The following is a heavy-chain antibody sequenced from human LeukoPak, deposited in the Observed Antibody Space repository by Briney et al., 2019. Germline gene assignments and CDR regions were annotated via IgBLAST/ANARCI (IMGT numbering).Heavy chain of an antibody. CDR3: AKEHYDSGMFEYYFDY. V-gene: IGHV3-30-3*01. Sequence: GRSLRLSCAASGFTFSSYAMHWVRQAPGKGLEWVAVISYDGSNKYYADSVKGRFTISRDNSKNTLYLQMNSLRAEDTAVYYCAKEHYDSGMFEYYFDYWGQGTLVTVSS. D-gene: IGHD3-22*01. CDR1: GFTFSSYA. CDR2: ISYDGSNK. J-gene: IGHJ4*02.